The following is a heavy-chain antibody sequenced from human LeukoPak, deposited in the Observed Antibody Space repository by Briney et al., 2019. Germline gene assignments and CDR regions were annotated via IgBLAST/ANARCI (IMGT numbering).Heavy chain of an antibody. CDR2: IYYSGST. CDR1: GGSISSGDYY. D-gene: IGHD2-21*01. Sequence: SETLSLTCTVSGGSISSGDYYWSWIRQPPGKGLEWIGYIYYSGSTYYNPSLKSRVTISVDTSKNQFSLKLSSVTAADTAVYYCARVPRAYLALDLWGRGTLVTVSS. CDR3: ARVPRAYLALDL. V-gene: IGHV4-30-4*01. J-gene: IGHJ2*01.